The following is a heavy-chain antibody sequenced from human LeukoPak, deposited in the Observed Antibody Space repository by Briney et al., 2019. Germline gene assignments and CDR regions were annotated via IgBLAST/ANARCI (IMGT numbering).Heavy chain of an antibody. J-gene: IGHJ4*02. Sequence: GGSLRLSCAASGFTFYNYGMHWVRQAPGEGLEWVAVIWYDGSNKYYADSVKGRFTISRDNSKNTLYLQMNSLRVEDTAVYYCAKERAAAVEGYFDYWGQGTLVTVSS. CDR2: IWYDGSNK. CDR3: AKERAAAVEGYFDY. D-gene: IGHD6-13*01. V-gene: IGHV3-33*06. CDR1: GFTFYNYG.